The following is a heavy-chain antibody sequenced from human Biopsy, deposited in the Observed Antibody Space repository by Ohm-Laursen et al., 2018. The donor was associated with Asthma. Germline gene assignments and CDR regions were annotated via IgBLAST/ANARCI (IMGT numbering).Heavy chain of an antibody. D-gene: IGHD5-12*01. Sequence: SVKVSCKAVGGTFNNYAINWVRQAPGQGLEWMGGLIPVLGTPDHAQMFEGRVTITADESTSTAYMELSSLSSEDTAVYYCARGYSGSDRIVYYYSGLEVWGQGTTVTVSS. V-gene: IGHV1-69*13. CDR1: GGTFNNYA. CDR3: ARGYSGSDRIVYYYSGLEV. CDR2: LIPVLGTP. J-gene: IGHJ6*02.